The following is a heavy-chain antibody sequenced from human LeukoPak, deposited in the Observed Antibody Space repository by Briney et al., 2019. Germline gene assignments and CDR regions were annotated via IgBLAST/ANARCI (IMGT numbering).Heavy chain of an antibody. Sequence: SETLSLTCTVSGGSITSGNYYWSWIRQPPGKGLEWIGYIFYTGSTNYSPSLKSRVSISVDTFKNQFSLKLSSVTAADTAVYYCARKYPDHWFDPWGHGTLVTVSS. CDR1: GGSITSGNYY. D-gene: IGHD6-6*01. J-gene: IGHJ5*02. V-gene: IGHV4-30-4*01. CDR2: IFYTGST. CDR3: ARKYPDHWFDP.